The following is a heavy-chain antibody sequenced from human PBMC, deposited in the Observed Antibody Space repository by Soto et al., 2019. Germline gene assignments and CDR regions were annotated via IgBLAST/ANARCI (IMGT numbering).Heavy chain of an antibody. D-gene: IGHD4-17*01. CDR2: ISYDGSNK. CDR1: GFTFSSYA. Sequence: QVQLVESGGGVVQPGRSLRLSCAASGFTFSSYAMHWVRQAPGKGLEWVAVISYDGSNKYYADSVKGRFTISRDNSKNTLYLQMNSLRAEDTAVYYCANDYGGNSHLDYWGQGTLVTVSS. J-gene: IGHJ4*02. V-gene: IGHV3-30-3*02. CDR3: ANDYGGNSHLDY.